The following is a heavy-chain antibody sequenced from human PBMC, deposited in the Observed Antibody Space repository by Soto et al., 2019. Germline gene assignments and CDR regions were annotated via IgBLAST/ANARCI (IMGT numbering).Heavy chain of an antibody. D-gene: IGHD2-21*01. CDR3: ARGAKGAYYMDV. CDR1: GFTFNSHW. CDR2: INSDGSTT. Sequence: EVQLVESGGGLVHPGGSLRLSCAASGFTFNSHWMHWARQAPGKGLVWISRINSDGSTTNYADSVKGRLTISRDNAKNTVYVLINSLRAEDTAVYYCARGAKGAYYMDVWGKGTTVTVSS. J-gene: IGHJ6*03. V-gene: IGHV3-74*01.